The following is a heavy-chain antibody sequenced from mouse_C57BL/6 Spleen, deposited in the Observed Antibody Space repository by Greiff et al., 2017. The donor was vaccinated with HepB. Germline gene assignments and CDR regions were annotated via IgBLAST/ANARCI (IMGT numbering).Heavy chain of an antibody. CDR3: ATYGSSYSAFGY. Sequence: QVHVKQSGAELARPGASVKMSCKASGYTFTSYTMHWVKQRPGQGLEWIGYINPSSGYTKYNQKFKDKATLPADKSSSTAYMQQSSLTSEDSAVYYCATYGSSYSAFGYWGHGTTLTVSS. CDR2: INPSSGYT. V-gene: IGHV1-4*01. D-gene: IGHD1-1*01. J-gene: IGHJ2*01. CDR1: GYTFTSYT.